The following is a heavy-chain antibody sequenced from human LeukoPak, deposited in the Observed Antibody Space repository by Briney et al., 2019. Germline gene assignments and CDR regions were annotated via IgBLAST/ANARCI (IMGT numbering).Heavy chain of an antibody. J-gene: IGHJ4*02. CDR2: IHPSGGST. V-gene: IGHV1-46*01. CDR3: ARMAMDTAMVTNFFDL. Sequence: ASVKISCKASGYTFTSYYLHWVRQAPGQGLEWMGVIHPSGGSTSYAQKFQGGVTLTKDTSTSTVYIELSSLRSDDTAIFYCARMAMDTAMVTNFFDLWGQGTLVTVSA. CDR1: GYTFTSYY. D-gene: IGHD5-18*01.